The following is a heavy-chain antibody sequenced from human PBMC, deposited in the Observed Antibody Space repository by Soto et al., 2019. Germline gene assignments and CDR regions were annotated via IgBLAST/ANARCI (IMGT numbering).Heavy chain of an antibody. CDR1: GGSISSYY. CDR3: ARGAVVVPATYQYYYGMDV. D-gene: IGHD2-2*01. CDR2: IYYSGST. Sequence: QVQLQESGPGLVKPSETLSLTCTVSGGSISSYYWSWIRQPPGKGLEWIGYIYYSGSTNFNPSLKSRVTISVDTSKNQFSLKLSSVTAADTAVYYCARGAVVVPATYQYYYGMDVWGQGTTVTVSS. J-gene: IGHJ6*02. V-gene: IGHV4-59*01.